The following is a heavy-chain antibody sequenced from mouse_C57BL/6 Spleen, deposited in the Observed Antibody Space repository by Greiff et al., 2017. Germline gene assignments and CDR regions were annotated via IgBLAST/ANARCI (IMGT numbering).Heavy chain of an antibody. CDR1: GFTFSNYW. V-gene: IGHV6-3*01. J-gene: IGHJ1*03. Sequence: DVKLVESGGGLVQPGGSMKLSCVASGFTFSNYWMNWVRQSPEKGLEWVAQIRLKSDNYATHYAESVQGRFTISRDDSKSSVYRKMDILRAEDTGMYSCTGTSDYGGRWSFDVWGTGTTVTVSS. D-gene: IGHD1-1*01. CDR3: TGTSDYGGRWSFDV. CDR2: IRLKSDNYAT.